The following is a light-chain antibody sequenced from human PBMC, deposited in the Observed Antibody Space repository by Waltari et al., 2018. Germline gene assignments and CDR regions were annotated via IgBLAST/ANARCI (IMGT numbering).Light chain of an antibody. J-gene: IGKJ1*01. CDR3: QQTYNSPPWT. CDR1: QSISTY. V-gene: IGKV1-39*01. Sequence: DIQMTQSPSSLSASVGDRVTINCRASQSISTYLNWYQQKPGKDPKLLIFAASSLQSGVPSRFGGSGSGTDFTLTIRSLQPEDFATYYCQQTYNSPPWTFGQGTKLEIK. CDR2: AAS.